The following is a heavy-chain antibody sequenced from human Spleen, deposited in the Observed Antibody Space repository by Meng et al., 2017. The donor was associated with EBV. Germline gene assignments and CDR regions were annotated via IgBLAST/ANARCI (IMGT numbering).Heavy chain of an antibody. CDR2: FDPEDGEP. V-gene: IGHV1-24*01. CDR3: AKGGLWSGYFQY. D-gene: IGHD3-3*01. CDR1: GNTLTEDS. J-gene: IGHJ4*02. Sequence: QVHLVQSGGEGKRPGASVKVSCKVSGNTLTEDSVHWVRQAPGKGLEWMGGFDPEDGEPIYAPKFQGRLTMTRDISTDTAYMDLSALISEDTAMYYCAKGGLWSGYFQYWGQGSLVTVSS.